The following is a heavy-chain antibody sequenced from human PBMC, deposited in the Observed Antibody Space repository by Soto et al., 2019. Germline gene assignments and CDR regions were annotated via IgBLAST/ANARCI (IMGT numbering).Heavy chain of an antibody. CDR2: IIPIFGTA. CDR1: GGTFSSYA. Sequence: AVKVSCKASGGTFSSYAISWVRQAPGQGLEWMGGIIPIFGTANYAQKFQGRVTITADESTSTAYMELSSLRSEDTAVYYCARDRGGGKMATTSGAFDIWGQGTMVTVSS. CDR3: ARDRGGGKMATTSGAFDI. J-gene: IGHJ3*02. D-gene: IGHD3-16*01. V-gene: IGHV1-69*13.